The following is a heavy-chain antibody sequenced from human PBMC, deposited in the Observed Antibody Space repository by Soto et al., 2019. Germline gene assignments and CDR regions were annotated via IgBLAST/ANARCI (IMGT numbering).Heavy chain of an antibody. CDR3: ARHRFGEQFKPLNWFDP. CDR2: IYYSGST. J-gene: IGHJ5*02. Sequence: TSETLSLTCTASGGCISRYYWSWFRQPPGKGLEWIGYIYYSGSTNYNPSLKSRVTISVDTSKNQFSLKLSSVTAADTAVYYCARHRFGEQFKPLNWFDPWGQGTLVTVSS. V-gene: IGHV4-59*08. D-gene: IGHD3-10*01. CDR1: GGCISRYY.